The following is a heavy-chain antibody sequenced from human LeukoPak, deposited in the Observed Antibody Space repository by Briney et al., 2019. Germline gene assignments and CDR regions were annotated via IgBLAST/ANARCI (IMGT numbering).Heavy chain of an antibody. Sequence: SETLSLTCTVSGGSISSYYWSWIRQPPGKGLEWIGSISHSGSTYYNPSLKSRVTISVDKSKNQFSLKLSSVTAADTAVYYCASLYGSGSYYYFDYWGQGTLVTVSS. CDR2: ISHSGST. D-gene: IGHD3-10*01. CDR3: ASLYGSGSYYYFDY. J-gene: IGHJ4*02. CDR1: GGSISSYY. V-gene: IGHV4-59*12.